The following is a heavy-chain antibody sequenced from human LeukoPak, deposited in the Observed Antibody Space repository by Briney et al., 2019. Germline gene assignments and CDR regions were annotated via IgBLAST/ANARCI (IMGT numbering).Heavy chain of an antibody. CDR3: ARHYYDSSGPYNWFDP. J-gene: IGHJ5*02. CDR2: IYTSGST. D-gene: IGHD3-22*01. CDR1: GGSISSGSYY. V-gene: IGHV4-61*02. Sequence: SETLSLTCTVSGGSISSGSYYWSWIRQPAGKGLEWIGRIYTSGSTYYNPSLKSRVTISVDTSKNQFSLKLSSVTAADTAVYYCARHYYDSSGPYNWFDPWGQGTLVTVSS.